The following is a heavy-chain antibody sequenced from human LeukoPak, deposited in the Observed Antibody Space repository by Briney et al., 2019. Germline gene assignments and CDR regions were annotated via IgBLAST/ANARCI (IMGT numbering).Heavy chain of an antibody. CDR2: IRSKAYGGTT. CDR3: TRGGYYDSSGKDYDY. D-gene: IGHD3-22*01. V-gene: IGHV3-49*03. CDR1: GFTFGDYA. Sequence: GGSLRLSCTASGFTFGDYAMSWFRQAPGKGLEWVGFIRSKAYGGTTEYAASVKGRFTTSRDDSKSIAYLQMNSLKTEDTAVYYCTRGGYYDSSGKDYDYWGQGTLVTVSS. J-gene: IGHJ4*02.